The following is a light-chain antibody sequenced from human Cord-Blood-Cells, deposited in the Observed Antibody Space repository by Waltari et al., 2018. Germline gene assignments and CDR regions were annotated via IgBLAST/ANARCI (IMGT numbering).Light chain of an antibody. Sequence: QSALTQPAPVSGSPGQSITISCTGTSSDVGSYNLISWYQQHPGKAPKRVIYEGSKRPSGISNRLSGAKSVYTAYLTLAGLQAEDEADYYCCSYASISTYVVFGRGTQLTVL. CDR1: SSDVGSYNL. CDR3: CSYASISTYVV. J-gene: IGLJ2*01. CDR2: EGS. V-gene: IGLV2-23*01.